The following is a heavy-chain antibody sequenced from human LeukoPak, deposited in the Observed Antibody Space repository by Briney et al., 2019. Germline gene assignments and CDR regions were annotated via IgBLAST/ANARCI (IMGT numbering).Heavy chain of an antibody. V-gene: IGHV3-30-3*01. CDR3: ARGWWELLNFFDY. J-gene: IGHJ4*02. CDR2: ISYDGSNK. D-gene: IGHD1-26*01. CDR1: GFTFSSYA. Sequence: PGGSLRLSCAASGFTFSSYAMHWVRQAPGKGLEWVAVISYDGSNKYYADSVKGRFTISRDNSKNTLYLQMNSLRAEDTAVYYCARGWWELLNFFDYWGQGTLVTVSP.